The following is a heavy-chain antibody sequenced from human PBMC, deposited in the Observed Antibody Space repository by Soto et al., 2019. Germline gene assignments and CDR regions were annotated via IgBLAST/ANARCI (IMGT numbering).Heavy chain of an antibody. J-gene: IGHJ4*02. Sequence: GGSLRLSCAASGFTFSSYGMHWVRQAPGKGLEWVAVISYDGSNKYYADSVKGRFTISRDNSKNTLYLQMNSLRAEDTAVYYCAKDPVRSSSWQAPDSDYWGQGTLVTVSS. CDR2: ISYDGSNK. D-gene: IGHD6-13*01. CDR3: AKDPVRSSSWQAPDSDY. V-gene: IGHV3-30*18. CDR1: GFTFSSYG.